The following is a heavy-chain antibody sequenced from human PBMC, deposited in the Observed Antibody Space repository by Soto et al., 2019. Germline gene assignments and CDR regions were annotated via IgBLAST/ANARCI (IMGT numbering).Heavy chain of an antibody. D-gene: IGHD3-22*01. CDR3: AKDLWSSGYYYAYFDY. Sequence: GGSLRLSCAASGFTFSSYGMHWVRQAPGKGLEWVSAISGSGGSTYYADSVKGRFTISRDNSKNTLYLQMNSLRAEDTAVYYCAKDLWSSGYYYAYFDYWGQGTLVTVSS. V-gene: IGHV3-23*01. CDR1: GFTFSSYG. CDR2: ISGSGGST. J-gene: IGHJ4*02.